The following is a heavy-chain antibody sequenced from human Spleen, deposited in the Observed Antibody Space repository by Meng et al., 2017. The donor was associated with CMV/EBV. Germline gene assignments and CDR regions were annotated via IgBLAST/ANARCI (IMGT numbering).Heavy chain of an antibody. J-gene: IGHJ5*02. D-gene: IGHD3-10*01. CDR3: ARDAVYGSGP. V-gene: IGHV3-11*05. CDR2: ITTSSSYT. CDR1: GYTFRDVY. Sequence: QLSPWGTGRGFVMPVGSLASSCPSSGYTFRDVYLSWIRQAPGKGLEWVSYITTSSSYTNYADSVNGPFTISRDNAKNSLYLQMNSLTAEYTAVYYCARDAVYGSGPWGQGTLVTVSS.